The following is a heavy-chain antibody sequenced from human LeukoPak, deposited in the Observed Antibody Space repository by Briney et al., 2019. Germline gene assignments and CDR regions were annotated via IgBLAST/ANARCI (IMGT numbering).Heavy chain of an antibody. Sequence: GESLQISCQGSGYIFTSHWIAWGRQLPGKGLEGMGIIYPGDSDTRYSPSFQGQVTISVDKSISTAYLQWSSLKASDTAMYYCARFVSSDWKGVDYWGQGTLVSVSS. CDR1: GYIFTSHW. J-gene: IGHJ4*02. CDR3: ARFVSSDWKGVDY. V-gene: IGHV5-51*01. CDR2: IYPGDSDT. D-gene: IGHD6-19*01.